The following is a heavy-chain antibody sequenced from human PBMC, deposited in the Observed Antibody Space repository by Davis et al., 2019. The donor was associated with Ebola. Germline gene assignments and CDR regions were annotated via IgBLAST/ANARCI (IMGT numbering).Heavy chain of an antibody. V-gene: IGHV3-21*01. CDR1: GFALSTYI. Sequence: GESLKISCAASGFALSTYIMSWVRQAPGKGLEWVSSITPSSTSLYYADSLKGRFTVSRDNARNSLFLQMNSLRVEDTAVYYCASGLDYWGQGSLVTVSS. CDR2: ITPSSTSL. J-gene: IGHJ4*02. CDR3: ASGLDY.